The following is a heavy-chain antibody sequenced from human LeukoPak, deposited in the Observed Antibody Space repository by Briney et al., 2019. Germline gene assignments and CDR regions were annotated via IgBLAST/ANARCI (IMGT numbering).Heavy chain of an antibody. J-gene: IGHJ5*02. Sequence: GSSVKVSCKASGGTFSSYAISWVRQAPGQGLEWMGGIISIFGTANYAQKLQGRVTITADESTSTAYMELSSLRSEDTAVYYCARVDQNWFDPWGQGTLVTVSS. CDR1: GGTFSSYA. CDR3: ARVDQNWFDP. CDR2: IISIFGTA. D-gene: IGHD2-2*01. V-gene: IGHV1-69*01.